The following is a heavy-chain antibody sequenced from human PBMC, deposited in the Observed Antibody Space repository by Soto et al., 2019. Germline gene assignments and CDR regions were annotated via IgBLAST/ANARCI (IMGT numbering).Heavy chain of an antibody. J-gene: IGHJ4*02. CDR1: GFTFSSYG. V-gene: IGHV3-30*18. CDR2: ISYEGSNK. Sequence: GGSLRLSCAASGFTFSSYGMHWVRQAPGKGLEWVAVISYEGSNKYYADSVKGRFTISRDNSKNTLYLQMNSLRAEDTAVYYCAKDLRSYYFDYWGQGTLVTVSS. CDR3: AKDLRSYYFDY.